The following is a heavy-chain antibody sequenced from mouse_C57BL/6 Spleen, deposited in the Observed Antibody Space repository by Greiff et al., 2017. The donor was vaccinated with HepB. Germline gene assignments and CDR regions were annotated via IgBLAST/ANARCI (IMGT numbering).Heavy chain of an antibody. V-gene: IGHV1-64*01. CDR2: IHPNSGST. CDR1: GYTFTSYW. J-gene: IGHJ2*01. D-gene: IGHD2-4*01. CDR3: AREGLRRRYYFDY. Sequence: QVQLKQPGAELVKPGASVKLSCKASGYTFTSYWMHWVKQRPGQGLEWIGMIHPNSGSTNYNEKFKSKATLTVDKSSSTAYMQLSSLTSEDSAVYYCAREGLRRRYYFDYWGQGTTLTVSS.